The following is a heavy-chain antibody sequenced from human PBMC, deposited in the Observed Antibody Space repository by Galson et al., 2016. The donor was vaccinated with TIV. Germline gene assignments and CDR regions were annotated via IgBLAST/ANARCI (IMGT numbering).Heavy chain of an antibody. D-gene: IGHD6-6*01. CDR2: IIPIIGMT. V-gene: IGHV1-69*02. J-gene: IGHJ4*02. CDR1: GSIFSSYT. CDR3: ARAGVGAARDGGDY. Sequence: SVKVSCKASGSIFSSYTIFWVRQAPGQGLEWMGRIIPIIGMTNYAQKFQGRVTITADTSTNTAYMELGSLRSEDTARYYCARAGVGAARDGGDYWGQGTLVTVSS.